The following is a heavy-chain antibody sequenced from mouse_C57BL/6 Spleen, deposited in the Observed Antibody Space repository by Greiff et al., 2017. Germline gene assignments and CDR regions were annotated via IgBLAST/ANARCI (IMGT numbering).Heavy chain of an antibody. CDR3: TETAQATWFAY. D-gene: IGHD3-2*02. J-gene: IGHJ3*01. CDR2: IDPENGDT. Sequence: EVQLQESGAELVRPGASVKLSCTASGFNIKDDYMHWVKQRPEQGLEWIGWIDPENGDTEYASKFQGKATITADTSSNTAYLQLSSLTSEDTAVYYCTETAQATWFAYWGQGTLVTVSA. CDR1: GFNIKDDY. V-gene: IGHV14-4*01.